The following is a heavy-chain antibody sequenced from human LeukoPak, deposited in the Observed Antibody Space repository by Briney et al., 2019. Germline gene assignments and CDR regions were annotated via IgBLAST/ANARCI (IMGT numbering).Heavy chain of an antibody. D-gene: IGHD3-22*01. J-gene: IGHJ4*02. CDR1: GYSISSGYY. CDR2: IYHSGST. CDR3: ARVKVDYYDSSGYYSFDY. Sequence: SETLSLTCTVSGYSISSGYYWGWIRQPPGKGLEWIGSIYHSGSTYYNPSLKSRVTISVDTSKNQFSLKLSSVTAADTAVYYCARVKVDYYDSSGYYSFDYWGQGTLVTVSS. V-gene: IGHV4-38-2*02.